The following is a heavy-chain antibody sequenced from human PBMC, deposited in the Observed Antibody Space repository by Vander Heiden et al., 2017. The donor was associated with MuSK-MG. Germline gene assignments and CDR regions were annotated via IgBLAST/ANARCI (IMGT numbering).Heavy chain of an antibody. CDR1: GFTFSSYG. CDR2: IWYDGSNK. Sequence: AASGFTFSSYGMHWVRQAPGKGLEWVAVIWYDGSNKYYADSVKGRFTISRDNSKNTLYLQMNSLRAEDTAVYYGARAMITFGGVIVIPGVSDAFDIWGQGTMVTVSS. J-gene: IGHJ3*02. CDR3: ARAMITFGGVIVIPGVSDAFDI. V-gene: IGHV3-33*01. D-gene: IGHD3-16*02.